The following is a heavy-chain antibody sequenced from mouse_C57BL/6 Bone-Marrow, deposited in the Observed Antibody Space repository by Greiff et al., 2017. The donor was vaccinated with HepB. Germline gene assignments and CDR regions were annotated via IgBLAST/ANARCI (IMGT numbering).Heavy chain of an antibody. Sequence: EVKLVESGAELVKPGASVKLSCTASGFNIQDYYMHWVKQRTEQGLEWIGRIDPEDGETKYAPKFQGKAPITADTSSNTAYLQLSSLTSEDTAVYYCAIGWLLRGGLDYWGQGTTLTVSS. CDR2: IDPEDGET. CDR1: GFNIQDYY. J-gene: IGHJ2*01. V-gene: IGHV14-2*01. CDR3: AIGWLLRGGLDY. D-gene: IGHD2-3*01.